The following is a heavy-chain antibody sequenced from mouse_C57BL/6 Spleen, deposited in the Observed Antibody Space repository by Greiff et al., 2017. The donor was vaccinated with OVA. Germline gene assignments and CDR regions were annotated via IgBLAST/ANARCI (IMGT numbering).Heavy chain of an antibody. J-gene: IGHJ1*03. CDR1: GYSITSGYY. Sequence: DVKLQESGPGLVKPSQSLSLTCSVTGYSITSGYYWNWIRQFPGNKLEWMGYISYDGSNNYNPSLKNRIPITRDTSKNQFFLKLNSVTTEDTATYYCARDYYGNGYFDVWGTGTTVTVSS. V-gene: IGHV3-6*01. CDR3: ARDYYGNGYFDV. D-gene: IGHD1-1*01. CDR2: ISYDGSN.